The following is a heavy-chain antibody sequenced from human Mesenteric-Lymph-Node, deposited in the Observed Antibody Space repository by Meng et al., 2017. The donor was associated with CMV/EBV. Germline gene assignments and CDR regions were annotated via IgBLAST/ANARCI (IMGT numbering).Heavy chain of an antibody. D-gene: IGHD2-21*01. CDR2: ISGSGGGT. CDR3: AKSGESSNWFDP. Sequence: CAASGLPFSSYAMSWVRQAPGKGLEWVSSISGSGGGTYYADSVKGRFSISRDNSKKMLYLQMNSLRAEDTAVYYCAKSGESSNWFDPWGQGTLVTVSS. CDR1: GLPFSSYA. J-gene: IGHJ5*02. V-gene: IGHV3-23*01.